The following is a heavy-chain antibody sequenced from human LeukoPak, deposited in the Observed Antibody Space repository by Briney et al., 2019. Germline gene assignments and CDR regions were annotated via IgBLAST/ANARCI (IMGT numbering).Heavy chain of an antibody. CDR3: AKSSRGYVSSFDY. CDR1: GFTFSSYA. Sequence: GGSLRLSCAASGFTFSSYAMSWVRQAPGEGLDWVSAISGSGGSTYYADSVKGRFTISRDNSKNTLYLQMNSLRAEDTAVYYCAKSSRGYVSSFDYWGQGTLVTVSS. D-gene: IGHD5-12*01. CDR2: ISGSGGST. J-gene: IGHJ4*02. V-gene: IGHV3-23*01.